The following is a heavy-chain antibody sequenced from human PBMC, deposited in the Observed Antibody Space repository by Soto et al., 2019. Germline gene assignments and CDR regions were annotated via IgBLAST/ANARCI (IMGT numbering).Heavy chain of an antibody. CDR3: ARDSGYAYYYYYYGMDV. V-gene: IGHV1-3*01. Sequence: ASVKVSCKASGYTFTSYAMHWVRQAPGQRLEWMGWINAGNGNTKYSQKFQGRVTIARDTSASTAYMELSSLRSEDTAVYYCARDSGYAYYYYYYGMDVWGQGTTVTVSS. CDR2: INAGNGNT. D-gene: IGHD5-12*01. J-gene: IGHJ6*02. CDR1: GYTFTSYA.